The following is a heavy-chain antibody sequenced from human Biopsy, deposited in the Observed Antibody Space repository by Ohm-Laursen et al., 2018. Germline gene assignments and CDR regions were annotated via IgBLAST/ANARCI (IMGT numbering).Heavy chain of an antibody. D-gene: IGHD2-2*01. V-gene: IGHV1-69*06. CDR3: ARGRRLPAAISSYYYAMDV. Sequence: ASVKVSCKPSGGSFSSYAISRVRQAPGQGLEWMGGIIPFFGTPNYAQMFQGRVTITADTSTSTAYMELSSLRSDDTAVYYCARGRRLPAAISSYYYAMDVWGQGTTVTVSS. CDR1: GGSFSSYA. CDR2: IIPFFGTP. J-gene: IGHJ6*02.